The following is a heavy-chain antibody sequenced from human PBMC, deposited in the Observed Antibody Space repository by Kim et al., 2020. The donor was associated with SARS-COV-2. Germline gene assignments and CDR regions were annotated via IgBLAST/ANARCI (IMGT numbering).Heavy chain of an antibody. Sequence: GGSLRLSCAASGFTFSSYAMHWVRQAPGKGLEWVAVISYDGSNKYYADSVKGRFTISRDNSKNTLYLQMNSLRAEDTAVYYCARAIFGSYYYGMDVWGQGTTVTVSS. J-gene: IGHJ6*02. CDR3: ARAIFGSYYYGMDV. V-gene: IGHV3-30-3*01. CDR2: ISYDGSNK. D-gene: IGHD3-3*01. CDR1: GFTFSSYA.